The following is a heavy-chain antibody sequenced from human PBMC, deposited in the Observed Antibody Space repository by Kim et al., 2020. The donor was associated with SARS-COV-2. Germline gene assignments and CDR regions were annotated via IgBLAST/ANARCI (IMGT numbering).Heavy chain of an antibody. J-gene: IGHJ6*02. CDR1: GFTFSSYA. CDR3: ASSPGGYCSSTSCSPFYYYYGMDV. CDR2: ISYDGSNK. D-gene: IGHD2-2*01. V-gene: IGHV3-30-3*01. Sequence: GGSLRLSCAASGFTFSSYAMHWVRQAPGKGLEWVAVISYDGSNKYYADSVKGRFTISRDNSKNTLYLQMNSLRAEDTAVYYCASSPGGYCSSTSCSPFYYYYGMDVWGQGTTVTVSS.